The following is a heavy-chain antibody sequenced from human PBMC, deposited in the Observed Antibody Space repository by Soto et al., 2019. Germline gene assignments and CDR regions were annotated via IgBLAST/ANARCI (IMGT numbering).Heavy chain of an antibody. CDR1: GDSMIYYY. CDR2: IYYSGIT. D-gene: IGHD4-17*01. V-gene: IGHV4-59*01. CDR3: ARRYGYAFDI. J-gene: IGHJ3*02. Sequence: SETLSLTCTVSGDSMIYYYWTWIRQTPGKGLEWIGYIYYSGITAYNPYLKSRVTISVDTSKNQFSLKLSSVTAADTAVYYCARRYGYAFDIWGQGTMVTVSS.